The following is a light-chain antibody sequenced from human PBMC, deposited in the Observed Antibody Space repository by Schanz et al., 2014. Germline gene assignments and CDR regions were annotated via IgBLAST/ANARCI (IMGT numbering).Light chain of an antibody. CDR3: SSYTSTSTQV. J-gene: IGLJ1*01. V-gene: IGLV2-14*02. CDR1: TNYGGSYNL. CDR2: EGS. Sequence: QSALTQPASVSGSPGQSITISCTATTNYGGSYNLVSWYQQSPGKAPQLMIYEGSKRPSGVSNRFSGSKSDNTASLTISGLQADDEADYYCSSYTSTSTQVFGTGTKLTVL.